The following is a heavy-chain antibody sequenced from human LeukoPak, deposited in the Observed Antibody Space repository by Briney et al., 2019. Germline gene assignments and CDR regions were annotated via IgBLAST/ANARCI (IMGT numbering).Heavy chain of an antibody. D-gene: IGHD5-12*01. V-gene: IGHV4-31*03. CDR1: GFSISSGGYY. CDR3: ARDRSGYGGIFDY. Sequence: SETLSLTCTVSGFSISSGGYYWSWLRQHPGKGLEWIGYIYYSGSTYYNPSLKSRVTISVDTSKNQFSLKLSSVTAADTAVYYCARDRSGYGGIFDYWGQGTLVTVSS. CDR2: IYYSGST. J-gene: IGHJ4*02.